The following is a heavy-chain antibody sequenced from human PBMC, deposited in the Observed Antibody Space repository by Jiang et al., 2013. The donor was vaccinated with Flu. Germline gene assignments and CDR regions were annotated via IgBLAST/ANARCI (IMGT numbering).Heavy chain of an antibody. CDR2: IYYDGADK. CDR3: ARGVTSLAAISLDDGFDI. CDR1: GFIFSDYD. D-gene: IGHD2-2*01. J-gene: IGHJ3*02. V-gene: IGHV3-33*03. Sequence: QLVESGGGVVQPGKSLRLSCAASGFIFSDYDMHWVRQAPGKGLEWVSVIYYDGADKYYADSVKGRFTISRDNSENTLYLQMNSLRAEDTAVYYCARGVTSLAAISLDDGFDIWGQGTMVTISS.